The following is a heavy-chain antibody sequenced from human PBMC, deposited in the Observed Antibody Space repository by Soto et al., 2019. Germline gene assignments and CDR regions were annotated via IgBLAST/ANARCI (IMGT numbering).Heavy chain of an antibody. CDR2: IWYDASDK. CDR1: GFTFSRYG. J-gene: IGHJ4*02. Sequence: EGSLRLSGVASGFTFSRYGMHWVRQAPGKGLEWVAVIWYDASDKYYAESVKGRFTISRDNTKNTMYLQMNSLRAEDTAVYYCARDPIGPGIFDYWGQGTLVTVSS. CDR3: ARDPIGPGIFDY. V-gene: IGHV3-33*01. D-gene: IGHD1-26*01.